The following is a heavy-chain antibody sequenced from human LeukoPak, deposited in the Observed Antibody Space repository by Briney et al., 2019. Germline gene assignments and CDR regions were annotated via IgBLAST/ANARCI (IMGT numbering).Heavy chain of an antibody. V-gene: IGHV3-48*01. CDR1: GFTFSTYS. CDR2: ISSSSSTI. D-gene: IGHD1-26*01. J-gene: IGHJ4*02. CDR3: ARDRGSYPDY. Sequence: GGSLRLSCTASGFTFSTYSMNWVRQAPGKGLEWVSYISSSSSTIYYAASVKGRFTISRDNSKNTLYLQMNSLRAEDTAVYYCARDRGSYPDYWGQGTLVTVSS.